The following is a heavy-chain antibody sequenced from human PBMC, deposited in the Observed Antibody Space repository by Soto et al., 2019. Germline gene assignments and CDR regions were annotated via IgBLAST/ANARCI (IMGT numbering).Heavy chain of an antibody. CDR2: ISAYNANA. J-gene: IGHJ4*02. Sequence: QIQLLQSGAEVKKPGASVKVTCKASGYTFRNFGISWVRQAPGQGLEWMGWISAYNANANYAQKFQGRLTMTADTSTSTAYMELRSLRSDDTVVYYCARENSYFDSWGQGTLVTVPS. V-gene: IGHV1-18*01. CDR3: ARENSYFDS. CDR1: GYTFRNFG.